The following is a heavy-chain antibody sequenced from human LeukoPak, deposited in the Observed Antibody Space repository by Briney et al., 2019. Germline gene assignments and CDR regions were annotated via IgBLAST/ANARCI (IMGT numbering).Heavy chain of an antibody. CDR1: GGSINSYY. Sequence: SETLSLTCTVSGGSINSYYRSWIRQPAGKGLEWIGRIYSSGSTNYNPSLRSRVSMSVDTSKNQFSLKLTSVTAADTAVYYCARGGKATVVTMWGQGILVTVSS. D-gene: IGHD4-23*01. CDR2: IYSSGST. CDR3: ARGGKATVVTM. V-gene: IGHV4-4*07. J-gene: IGHJ4*02.